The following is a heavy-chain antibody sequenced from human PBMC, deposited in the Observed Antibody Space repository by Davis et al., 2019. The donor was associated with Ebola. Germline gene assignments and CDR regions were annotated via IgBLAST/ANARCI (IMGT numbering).Heavy chain of an antibody. D-gene: IGHD6-13*01. J-gene: IGHJ5*02. Sequence: SVKVSCKASGGTFSSYPISWVRQAPGQGLEWMGGIIPLFGTANYAQKFQGRVTITADESTSTAYMELSSLRSEDTAVYYCARDLISRVAAAGHRFDPWGQGTLVTVSS. CDR1: GGTFSSYP. CDR3: ARDLISRVAAAGHRFDP. CDR2: IIPLFGTA. V-gene: IGHV1-69*13.